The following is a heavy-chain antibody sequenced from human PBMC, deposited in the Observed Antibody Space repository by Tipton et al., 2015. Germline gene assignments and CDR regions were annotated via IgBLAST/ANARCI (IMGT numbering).Heavy chain of an antibody. Sequence: TLSLTCSVSGGSLSSGGFSWSWIRQPPGKGLEWIGYIYQGGSTYYNQSLKSRVTMSVDRPKNQFSLKLTSVTAADTAVYYCARSGYTYGMDVWGQGTTVTVSS. D-gene: IGHD5-12*01. V-gene: IGHV4-30-2*01. CDR3: ARSGYTYGMDV. J-gene: IGHJ6*02. CDR2: IYQGGST. CDR1: GGSLSSGGFS.